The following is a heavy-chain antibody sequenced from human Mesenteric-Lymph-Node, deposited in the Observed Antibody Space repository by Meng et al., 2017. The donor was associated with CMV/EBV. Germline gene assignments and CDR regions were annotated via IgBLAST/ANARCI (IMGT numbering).Heavy chain of an antibody. V-gene: IGHV4-59*02. Sequence: SETLSLTCTVSGGSVSSYYWSWIRQPPGKGLEWIGYKYYRETAHYNPSLKSRVTISVDTSKNLISLRVDSVTAADTAVYYCARGTGYSYGNSLDYWGQGTLVTVSS. CDR1: GGSVSSYY. CDR2: KYYRETA. D-gene: IGHD5-18*01. J-gene: IGHJ4*02. CDR3: ARGTGYSYGNSLDY.